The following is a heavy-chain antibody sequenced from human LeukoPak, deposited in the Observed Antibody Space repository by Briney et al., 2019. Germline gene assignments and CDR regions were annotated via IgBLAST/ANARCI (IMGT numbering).Heavy chain of an antibody. CDR2: INHSGST. D-gene: IGHD2-2*01. Sequence: SETLSLTCAVYGGSFSGYYWSWIRQPPGKGLEWIGEINHSGSTNYNPSLKSRVTISVDTSKNQFSLKLSSVTAADTAVYYCAREDCSSTSCYEIDVWGKGTTVTVSS. CDR1: GGSFSGYY. V-gene: IGHV4-34*01. J-gene: IGHJ6*04. CDR3: AREDCSSTSCYEIDV.